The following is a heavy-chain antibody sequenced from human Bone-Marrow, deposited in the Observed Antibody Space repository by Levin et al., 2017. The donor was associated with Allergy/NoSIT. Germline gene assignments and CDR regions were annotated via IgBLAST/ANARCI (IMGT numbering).Heavy chain of an antibody. D-gene: IGHD2-21*01. CDR2: IIPIFGTA. J-gene: IGHJ3*02. V-gene: IGHV1-69*13. CDR3: AREYCGGDCYPRNDAFDI. CDR1: GGTFSSYA. Sequence: SVKVSCKASGGTFSSYAISWVRQAPGQGLEWMGGIIPIFGTANYAQKFQGRVTITADEPTSTAYMELSSLRSEDTAVYYCAREYCGGDCYPRNDAFDIWGQGTMVTVSS.